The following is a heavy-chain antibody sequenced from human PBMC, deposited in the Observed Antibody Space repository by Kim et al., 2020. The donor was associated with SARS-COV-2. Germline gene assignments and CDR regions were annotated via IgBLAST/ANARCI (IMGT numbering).Heavy chain of an antibody. CDR1: RFTFSSSA. V-gene: IGHV3-23*01. J-gene: IGHJ2*01. Sequence: GGSLRLSCAASRFTFSSSAMTWVRQAPGKGLEWVASIFGSGHGSYYADSVKGRFSISRDNTKNTLFLQMDNLRADDTGVYYCARHLHLTSGTFLWYFDLWGRGT. D-gene: IGHD3-3*01. CDR3: ARHLHLTSGTFLWYFDL. CDR2: IFGSGHGS.